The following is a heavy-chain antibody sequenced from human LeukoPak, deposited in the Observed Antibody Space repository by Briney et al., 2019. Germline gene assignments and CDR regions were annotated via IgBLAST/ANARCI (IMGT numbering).Heavy chain of an antibody. CDR1: GFTFRSYA. Sequence: QSGGSLRLSCAASGFTFRSYAMSWVRQAPGKGLEWVSAISGSGGSTDYADSVKGRITISRDNSKNTLYLQMNSLRAEDTAVYYCAKGGGRSCRIQLWLCPVPPDYWGQGTLVTVSS. D-gene: IGHD5-18*01. CDR2: ISGSGGST. CDR3: AKGGGRSCRIQLWLCPVPPDY. V-gene: IGHV3-23*01. J-gene: IGHJ4*02.